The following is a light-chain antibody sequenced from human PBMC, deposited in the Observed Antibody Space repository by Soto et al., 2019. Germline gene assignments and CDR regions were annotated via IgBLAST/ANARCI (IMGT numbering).Light chain of an antibody. J-gene: IGKJ4*02. Sequence: AIQLTQSPSSLSASVGDRVTITCRASQGISSALAWYQQKPGKAPKLLIYDASSLESGVPSRFSGSGSGTDVTLTISSRQPEDFATYYCQQFNSYLRTFGGGTKVEIK. CDR1: QGISSA. V-gene: IGKV1-13*02. CDR2: DAS. CDR3: QQFNSYLRT.